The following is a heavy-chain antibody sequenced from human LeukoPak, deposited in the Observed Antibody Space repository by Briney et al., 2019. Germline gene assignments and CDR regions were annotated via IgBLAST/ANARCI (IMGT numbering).Heavy chain of an antibody. J-gene: IGHJ4*02. V-gene: IGHV1-69*04. CDR1: GGTFSTYG. CDR3: ARDHREGMGATAFDY. CDR2: IIPIFDIA. Sequence: ASVKVSCKASGGTFSTYGFSWVRQAPGQGLEWMGRIIPIFDIADYAQKFRDRVTITADKSTGTAYMELRSLRSEDTAVYYCARDHREGMGATAFDYWGQGTLVTVSS. D-gene: IGHD1-26*01.